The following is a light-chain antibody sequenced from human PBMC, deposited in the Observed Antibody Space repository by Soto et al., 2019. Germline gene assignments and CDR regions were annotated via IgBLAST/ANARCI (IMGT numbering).Light chain of an antibody. CDR2: EVS. J-gene: IGLJ1*01. CDR3: SSYTSSSTLL. Sequence: QSVLTQPASVSGSPGQSIAISCSGTSSDVGGYNYVSWYQQHPGRAPTLLIYEVSYRPSGVSNRFSASKSGNTASLTISGLQAEDEADYYCSSYTSSSTLLFGTGTKVTVL. CDR1: SSDVGGYNY. V-gene: IGLV2-14*01.